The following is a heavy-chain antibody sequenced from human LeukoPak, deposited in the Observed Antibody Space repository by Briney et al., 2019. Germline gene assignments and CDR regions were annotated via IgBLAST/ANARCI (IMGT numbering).Heavy chain of an antibody. J-gene: IGHJ4*02. D-gene: IGHD6-19*01. V-gene: IGHV3-23*01. CDR1: GFTFTNNA. CDR3: AKDHAYSVAGVFDY. CDR2: ISGSGGST. Sequence: GGSLRLSCAASGFTFTNNAMSWVRQAPGKGLEWVSAISGSGGSTYYADSVKGRFTISRDNSKNTLYLQMNSLRAEDTAVYYCAKDHAYSVAGVFDYWGQGTLVTVSS.